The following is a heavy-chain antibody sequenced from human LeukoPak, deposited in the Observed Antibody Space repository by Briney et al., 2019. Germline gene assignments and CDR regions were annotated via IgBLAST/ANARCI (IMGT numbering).Heavy chain of an antibody. D-gene: IGHD6-19*01. CDR2: IKRDGSEK. CDR1: GFTFSNAW. CDR3: GLGGWLDY. V-gene: IGHV3-7*01. Sequence: GGSLRLSCAASGFTFSNAWMNWDRQAPGKGLEWVANIKRDGSEKYYVDSVKGRFTISRDNAKNSLYLQMNSLRAEDTAVYYCGLGGWLDYWGQGTLVTVSS. J-gene: IGHJ4*02.